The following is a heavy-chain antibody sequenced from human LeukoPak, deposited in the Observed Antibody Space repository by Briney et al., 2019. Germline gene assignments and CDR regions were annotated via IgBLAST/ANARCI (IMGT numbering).Heavy chain of an antibody. CDR2: IYHSGST. CDR1: GGSISSSNW. CDR3: ASNYRPGIADQGDY. J-gene: IGHJ4*02. Sequence: SETLSLTCAVSGGSISSSNWWSWVRQPPGKGLEWIGEIYHSGSTNYNPSLKSRVTISVDTSKNQSSLKLSSVTAADTAVYYCASNYRPGIADQGDYWGQGTLVTVSS. V-gene: IGHV4-4*02. D-gene: IGHD6-13*01.